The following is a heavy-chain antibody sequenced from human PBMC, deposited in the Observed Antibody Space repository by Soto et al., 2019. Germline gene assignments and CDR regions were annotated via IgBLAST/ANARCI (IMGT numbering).Heavy chain of an antibody. J-gene: IGHJ5*02. V-gene: IGHV4-39*01. D-gene: IGHD1-20*01. CDR3: TRRYNWNGYYFDP. Sequence: SETLSLTCTVSGGSIRVQSYYWTWIRQTPGKGLEWVGSSYYSGTSYFNPALKGRVTISVDTSTNQFSLRLTSVTAADTAVYYCTRRYNWNGYYFDPWGQGTLVTVSS. CDR1: GGSIRVQSYY. CDR2: SYYSGTS.